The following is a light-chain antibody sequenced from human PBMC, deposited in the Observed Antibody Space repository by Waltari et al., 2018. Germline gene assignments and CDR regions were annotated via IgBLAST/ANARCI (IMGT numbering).Light chain of an antibody. CDR3: ASWDDKLNAWV. V-gene: IGLV1-47*01. J-gene: IGLJ3*02. CDR1: SSNIGDNH. CDR2: TNN. Sequence: QSVATQPPSASGTPGQRVTISCSGSSSNIGDNHVYWSQQVPGTAPKLLVHTNNERPSGVPARFTGSKSGTSASLAIYGLRSEDEADYYCASWDDKLNAWVIGGGTRLTVL.